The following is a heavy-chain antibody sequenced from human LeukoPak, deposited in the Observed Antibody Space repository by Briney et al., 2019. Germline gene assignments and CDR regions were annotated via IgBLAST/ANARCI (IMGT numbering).Heavy chain of an antibody. CDR2: ISAYNGDT. J-gene: IGHJ6*03. Sequence: GASVKVSCKASGYTFTSYGISWVRQAPGQGLEWMGWISAYNGDTNYAQKLQGRVTMTTDTSTSTAYMELRSLRSDDTAVYYCARDRMAVAVLWAYYYYYYMDVWGKGTTVTVSS. V-gene: IGHV1-18*01. CDR1: GYTFTSYG. D-gene: IGHD6-19*01. CDR3: ARDRMAVAVLWAYYYYYYMDV.